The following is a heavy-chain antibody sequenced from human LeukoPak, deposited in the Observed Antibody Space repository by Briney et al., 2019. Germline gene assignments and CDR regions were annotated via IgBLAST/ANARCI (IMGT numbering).Heavy chain of an antibody. J-gene: IGHJ6*03. CDR3: ATDTSSSWYYYYMDV. V-gene: IGHV3-23*01. CDR2: ISGSGDST. D-gene: IGHD6-13*01. Sequence: GGSLRLSCAASGFTFSSYVMNWVRQAPGKGLEWVSAISGSGDSTYYADSVKGRFTISRDNSKNTLYLQMNSLRAEDTAVYYCATDTSSSWYYYYMDVWGKGTVVTVSS. CDR1: GFTFSSYV.